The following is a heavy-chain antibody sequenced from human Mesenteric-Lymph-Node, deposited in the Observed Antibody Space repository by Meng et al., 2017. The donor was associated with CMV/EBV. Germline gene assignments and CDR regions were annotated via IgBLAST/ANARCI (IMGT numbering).Heavy chain of an antibody. V-gene: IGHV5-51*01. CDR1: GYSFTSYW. CDR3: ARGRFIAAAGTGCWFDP. D-gene: IGHD6-13*01. CDR2: IYPGDSDT. J-gene: IGHJ5*02. Sequence: GESLKISCKGSGYSFTSYWIGWVRQMPGKGLEWMGIIYPGDSDTRYSPSFQGQVTISADKSISTAYLQWSSLKASDTAMYYCARGRFIAAAGTGCWFDPWGQGTLVTVSS.